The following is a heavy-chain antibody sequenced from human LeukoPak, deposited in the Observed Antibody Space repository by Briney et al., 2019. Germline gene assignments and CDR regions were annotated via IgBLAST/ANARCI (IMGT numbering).Heavy chain of an antibody. V-gene: IGHV3-9*01. CDR1: GFTFDDYA. D-gene: IGHD2-2*02. CDR2: ISWNSGSI. CDR3: ARDIGDCSSLSCYNHYYYMDV. Sequence: GGSLRLSCAASGFTFDDYAMHWVRQAPGKGLEWVSGISWNSGSIGYADSVKGRFTISRDNTKSSLYLQMNSLRDEDTAVYYCARDIGDCSSLSCYNHYYYMDVWGKGTTVTVSS. J-gene: IGHJ6*03.